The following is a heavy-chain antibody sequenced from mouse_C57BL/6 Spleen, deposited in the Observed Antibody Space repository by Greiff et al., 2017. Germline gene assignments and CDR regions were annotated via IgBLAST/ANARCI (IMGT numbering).Heavy chain of an antibody. Sequence: QVTLKVSGPGILQSSQPLSLTCSFSGFSLSTSGMGVSWIRQPSGKGLEWLAHIYWDDDKRYNPSLKSRLTISKDTSRNQVFLKITSVDTADTATYYCARNSMVTTWYFDVWGTGTTVTVSS. V-gene: IGHV8-12*01. J-gene: IGHJ1*03. D-gene: IGHD2-2*01. CDR1: GFSLSTSGMG. CDR2: IYWDDDK. CDR3: ARNSMVTTWYFDV.